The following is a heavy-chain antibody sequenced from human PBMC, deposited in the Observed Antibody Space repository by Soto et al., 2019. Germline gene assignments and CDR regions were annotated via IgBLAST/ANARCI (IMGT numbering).Heavy chain of an antibody. CDR1: GFTFSSYW. Sequence: EVHLVESGGGLVQPGGSLRLSCAASGFTFSSYWMSWVRQAPGKGLEWVANIKQDGSDKYYVDSVKGRFTISRDNAKNSRYLQMNSLGAEHTAVYYCATSAAAPGNYWGQGTLITVSS. V-gene: IGHV3-7*01. J-gene: IGHJ4*02. D-gene: IGHD6-13*01. CDR2: IKQDGSDK. CDR3: ATSAAAPGNY.